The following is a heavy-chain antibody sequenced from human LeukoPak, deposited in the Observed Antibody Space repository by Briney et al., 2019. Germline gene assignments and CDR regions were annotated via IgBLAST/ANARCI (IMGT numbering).Heavy chain of an antibody. CDR3: ARDQGSLTRSWYTGY. CDR2: INPYSGDT. CDR1: GYTFTGYH. J-gene: IGHJ4*02. D-gene: IGHD6-13*01. V-gene: IGHV1-2*06. Sequence: PSVKVSCKASGYTFTGYHIHWVRQAPGQGLEWMRRINPYSGDTNFAQKFQGRVAMTRDTSITTAYMDLSSLTPDDTAVYFCARDQGSLTRSWYTGYWGQGTQVTVSS.